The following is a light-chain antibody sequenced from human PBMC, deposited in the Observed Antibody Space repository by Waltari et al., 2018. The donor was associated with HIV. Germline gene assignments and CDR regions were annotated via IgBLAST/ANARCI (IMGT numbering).Light chain of an antibody. Sequence: QSVLTQPPSVSGAPGQRVTIPCTGGSSNIGAGSDVHWYQQLPGTDHKPLIHDNRKRPSGLPDRVSGSRTGTSASRDITGLQAEDEADYYCQSYDTRLSAWVFGGGTKLTVL. CDR1: SSNIGAGSD. J-gene: IGLJ3*02. V-gene: IGLV1-40*01. CDR3: QSYDTRLSAWV. CDR2: DNR.